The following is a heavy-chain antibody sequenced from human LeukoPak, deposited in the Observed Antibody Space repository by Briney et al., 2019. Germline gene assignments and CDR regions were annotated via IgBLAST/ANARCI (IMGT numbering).Heavy chain of an antibody. CDR1: GGTFSSYA. D-gene: IGHD2-15*01. Sequence: SVKVSCKASGGTFSSYAISWVRQAPGQGLEWMGGIIPIFGTANYAQKFQGRVTITTDESTSTAYMELSSLRSDDTAVYYCARGPSSEAATTKYFQHWGQGTLVTVSS. V-gene: IGHV1-69*05. CDR3: ARGPSSEAATTKYFQH. J-gene: IGHJ1*01. CDR2: IIPIFGTA.